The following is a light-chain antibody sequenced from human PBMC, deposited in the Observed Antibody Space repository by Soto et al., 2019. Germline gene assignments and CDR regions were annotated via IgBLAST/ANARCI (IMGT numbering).Light chain of an antibody. CDR3: CSYADVATYV. Sequence: QSVLTQPASVSGSPGQSITVSCTGTSSDVGSYDLVSWYQQRPGKGPKLIIYEGSKRPSGVSDRFSGSTSGNTASLTISGLQTEDEADYYCCSYADVATYVFGGGTKVTVL. J-gene: IGLJ1*01. CDR2: EGS. CDR1: SSDVGSYDL. V-gene: IGLV2-23*01.